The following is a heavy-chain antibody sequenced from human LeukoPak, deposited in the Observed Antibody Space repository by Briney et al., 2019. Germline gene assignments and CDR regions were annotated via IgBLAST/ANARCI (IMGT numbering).Heavy chain of an antibody. V-gene: IGHV3-7*01. CDR2: IKQDGSEK. Sequence: GGSLRLSCAASGFIFSSYWMSWVRQAPGKGLEWVANIKQDGSEKYYVDSVKGRFTISRDNAKNSLYLQMNSLRAEDTAVYYCARDRSSGWYEDAGYYFDYWGQGTLVTVSS. J-gene: IGHJ4*02. CDR3: ARDRSSGWYEDAGYYFDY. CDR1: GFIFSSYW. D-gene: IGHD6-19*01.